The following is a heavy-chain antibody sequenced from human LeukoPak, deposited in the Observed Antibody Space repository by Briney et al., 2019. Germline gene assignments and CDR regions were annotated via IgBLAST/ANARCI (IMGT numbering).Heavy chain of an antibody. CDR3: ARDSASVSRWYANNYSSYMDV. CDR2: ICYSGGT. Sequence: SETLSLTCTVSGGSISSHDWSWIRQPPGKGLEWIGYICYSGGTNYNPSLKSRVTISVDTSKNQFSLKLSYVTAADPAVYYCARDSASVSRWYANNYSSYMDVWGKGTTVTVSS. J-gene: IGHJ6*03. D-gene: IGHD6-13*01. CDR1: GGSISSHD. V-gene: IGHV4-59*11.